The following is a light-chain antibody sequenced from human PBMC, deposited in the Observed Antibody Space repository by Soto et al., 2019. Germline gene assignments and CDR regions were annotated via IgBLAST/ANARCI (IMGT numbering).Light chain of an antibody. J-gene: IGKJ5*01. V-gene: IGKV1-5*01. CDR2: DAS. Sequence: DIQVTQSPPTLSASVGDRVTITCRASQTISTWMAWYQQKPGKAPKLLVYDASTLQSGVASRFSGSGSGSEFTLTISSLEPEDFAVYYCQQRSNWPPITFGQGTRLDIK. CDR3: QQRSNWPPIT. CDR1: QTISTW.